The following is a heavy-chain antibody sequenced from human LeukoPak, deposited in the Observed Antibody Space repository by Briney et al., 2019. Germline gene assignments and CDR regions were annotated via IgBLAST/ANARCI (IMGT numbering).Heavy chain of an antibody. V-gene: IGHV3-30*04. CDR1: GFTFSSYA. J-gene: IGHJ6*03. Sequence: PGGSLRLSCAASGFTFSSYAMHWVRQAPGKGLEWVAVISYDGSNKYYADSVKGRFTISRDNSKNTLYLQMNSLRAEDTAVYYCARGRYSSSMDVWDKGTTVTVSS. CDR2: ISYDGSNK. CDR3: ARGRYSSSMDV. D-gene: IGHD6-6*01.